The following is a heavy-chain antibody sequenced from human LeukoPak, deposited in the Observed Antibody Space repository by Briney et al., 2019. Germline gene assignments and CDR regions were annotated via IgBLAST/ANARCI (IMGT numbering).Heavy chain of an antibody. Sequence: PSETLSLTCTVSGGSITTYYWSWIRQPPGRGLEWIGYIHYSGSTSYNSSLQSRVTISADTSKNQFFLKLRSVTAADTAVYYCASARGVKFYGWFDPWGQGTLVTVSS. J-gene: IGHJ5*02. V-gene: IGHV4-59*01. CDR3: ASARGVKFYGWFDP. D-gene: IGHD3-10*01. CDR2: IHYSGST. CDR1: GGSITTYY.